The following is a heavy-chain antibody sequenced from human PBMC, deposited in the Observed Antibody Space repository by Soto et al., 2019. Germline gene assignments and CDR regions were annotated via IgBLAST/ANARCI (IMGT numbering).Heavy chain of an antibody. CDR2: IYSSGSA. V-gene: IGHV4-61*08. J-gene: IGHJ6*02. D-gene: IGHD6-19*01. Sequence: SETLALTCTVSGDSVSSGGYYWSWIRQPPGKGLEWIGYIYSSGSANYNPSLKSRVTISRDTSKNQISLKVASVTAADTAGYYCARGFSSVSMDAWGQGTTVTVSS. CDR3: ARGFSSVSMDA. CDR1: GDSVSSGGYY.